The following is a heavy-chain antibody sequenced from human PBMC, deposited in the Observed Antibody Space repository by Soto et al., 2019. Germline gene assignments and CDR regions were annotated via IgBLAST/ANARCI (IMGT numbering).Heavy chain of an antibody. CDR3: AREKKYYYDSSGSPGAFDI. Sequence: ASVKVSFKASGGTFISYAISWVRQAPGQGLEWMGGIIPIFGTANYAQKFQGRVTITADKSTSTAYMELSSLRSEDTAVYYCAREKKYYYDSSGSPGAFDIWGQGTMVTVSS. CDR2: IIPIFGTA. D-gene: IGHD3-22*01. V-gene: IGHV1-69*06. CDR1: GGTFISYA. J-gene: IGHJ3*02.